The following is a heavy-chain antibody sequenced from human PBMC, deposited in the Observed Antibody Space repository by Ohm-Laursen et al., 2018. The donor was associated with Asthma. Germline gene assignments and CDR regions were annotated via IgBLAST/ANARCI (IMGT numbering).Heavy chain of an antibody. Sequence: SLRLSCAASGFSFSSYAMHWVRQAPGKGLECVALISYDGSTESYADSVKGRFTISRDNSQNTLYLQMNILRAEDTAVYYCARGTTVTTGDYWGQGTLVTVSS. CDR2: ISYDGSTE. J-gene: IGHJ4*02. CDR3: ARGTTVTTGDY. CDR1: GFSFSSYA. V-gene: IGHV3-30*03. D-gene: IGHD4-17*01.